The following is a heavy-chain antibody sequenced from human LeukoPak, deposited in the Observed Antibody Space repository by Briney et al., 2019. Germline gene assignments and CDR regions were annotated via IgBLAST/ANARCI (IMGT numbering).Heavy chain of an antibody. V-gene: IGHV3-7*03. D-gene: IGHD1-7*01. CDR3: ARGGGTTRRWFDP. CDR1: GFTFSRYW. Sequence: GGSLRLSCVASGFTFSRYWMSWVRQAPGKGLEWVANIKQDGSEKYYVDSVKGRFTISRDNAKNSLYLQMNSLRAEDTAVYYCARGGGTTRRWFDPWGQGTLVTVSS. J-gene: IGHJ5*02. CDR2: IKQDGSEK.